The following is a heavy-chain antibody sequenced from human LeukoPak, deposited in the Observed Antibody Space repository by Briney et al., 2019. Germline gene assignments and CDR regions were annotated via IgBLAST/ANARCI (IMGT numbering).Heavy chain of an antibody. Sequence: GGSLRLSCAASGFIFSSYAMSWVRQAPGKGLEWVSTISGGGGTPYYADSVKGRFTISRDNSKNTLFLQMNSLRVEDTAVYYCAKSGLNRFDYWGQGALVTVSS. CDR3: AKSGLNRFDY. CDR2: ISGGGGTP. V-gene: IGHV3-23*01. J-gene: IGHJ4*02. CDR1: GFIFSSYA. D-gene: IGHD2-15*01.